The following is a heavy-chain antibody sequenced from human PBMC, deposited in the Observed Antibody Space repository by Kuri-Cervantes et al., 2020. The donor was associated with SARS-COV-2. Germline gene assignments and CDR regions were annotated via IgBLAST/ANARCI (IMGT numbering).Heavy chain of an antibody. CDR2: IYTSGST. D-gene: IGHD6-6*01. CDR3: ARVKLRRLAEGYFDY. V-gene: IGHV4-4*07. Sequence: GSLRLSCTVSGGSISSYYWSWIRQPAGKGLEWIGRIYTSGSTNYNPSLKSRVTMSVDTSKNQFSLKLSSVTAADTAVYYCARVKLRRLAEGYFDYWGQGTLVTVSS. J-gene: IGHJ4*02. CDR1: GGSISSYY.